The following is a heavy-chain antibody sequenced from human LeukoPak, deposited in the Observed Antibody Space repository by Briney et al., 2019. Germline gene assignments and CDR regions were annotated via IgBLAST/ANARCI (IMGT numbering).Heavy chain of an antibody. Sequence: SETLSHTCAVYGGSFSGYYWSWIRQPPGKGLEWIGEINHSGSTNYNPSLKSRVTISVDTSKNQFSLKLSSVTAADTAVYYCARSHDYGDQEDAFDIWGQGTMVTVSS. J-gene: IGHJ3*02. CDR2: INHSGST. V-gene: IGHV4-34*01. D-gene: IGHD4-17*01. CDR3: ARSHDYGDQEDAFDI. CDR1: GGSFSGYY.